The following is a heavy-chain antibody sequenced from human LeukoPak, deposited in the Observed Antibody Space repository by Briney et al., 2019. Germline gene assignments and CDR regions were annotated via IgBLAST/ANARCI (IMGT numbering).Heavy chain of an antibody. J-gene: IGHJ4*02. V-gene: IGHV4-38-2*01. CDR2: IYHSGST. Sequence: SETLSLTCAVSGYSISSGYYWGWIRQPPGKGLEWIGSIYHSGSTYYNPSLKSRVTISVDTSKNQFSLKLSSVTAADTAVYYCARHPRAGSSNYFDYWGQGTLVTVSS. CDR1: GYSISSGYY. D-gene: IGHD6-19*01. CDR3: ARHPRAGSSNYFDY.